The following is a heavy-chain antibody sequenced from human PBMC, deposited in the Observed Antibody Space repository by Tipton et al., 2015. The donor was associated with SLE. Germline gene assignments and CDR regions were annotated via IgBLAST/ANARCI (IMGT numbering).Heavy chain of an antibody. Sequence: LRLSCTVSGYSISSGYYWGWIRQPPGKGLEWIGSIYYSGSTYNNPSLKSRVTISVDTSKKQFSLKLSSVTAADTAVYYCARDRSAYYPYWYFDLWGRGTLGTVSS. CDR1: GYSISSGYY. V-gene: IGHV4-38-2*02. J-gene: IGHJ2*01. CDR3: ARDRSAYYPYWYFDL. D-gene: IGHD3-3*01. CDR2: IYYSGST.